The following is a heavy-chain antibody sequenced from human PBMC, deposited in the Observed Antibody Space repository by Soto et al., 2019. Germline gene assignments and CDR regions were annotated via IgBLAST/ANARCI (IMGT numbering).Heavy chain of an antibody. CDR2: ISNDGTKK. J-gene: IGHJ4*02. D-gene: IGHD1-1*01. Sequence: QVQLVESGGGVVQPGRSLRLSCAGSGFTFRSYALHWVRQTPCKGLEWVAVISNDGTKKYYADSVRGRFTISRDNSTNTLFLQIDSLRHEDSAVYYCANPVPRNEASWGQGTLFTVSS. CDR1: GFTFRSYA. CDR3: ANPVPRNEAS. V-gene: IGHV3-30-3*01.